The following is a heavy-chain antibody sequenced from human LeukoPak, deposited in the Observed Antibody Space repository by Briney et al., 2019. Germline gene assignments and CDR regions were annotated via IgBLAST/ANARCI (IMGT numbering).Heavy chain of an antibody. CDR2: ISYDGSNK. J-gene: IGHJ4*02. V-gene: IGHV3-30*01. D-gene: IGHD1-26*01. CDR1: GFTFSSYA. Sequence: PGRSLRLSCAASGFTFSSYAMHWVRQAPGKGLEWVAVISYDGSNKYYADSVKGRFTISRDNSKNTLYLQMNSLRAEDTAVYYCASGYSGSYYYWGQGTLVTVSS. CDR3: ASGYSGSYYY.